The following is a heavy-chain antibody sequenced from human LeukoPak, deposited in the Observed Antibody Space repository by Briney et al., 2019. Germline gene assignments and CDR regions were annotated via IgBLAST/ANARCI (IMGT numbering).Heavy chain of an antibody. V-gene: IGHV3-66*04. Sequence: GGSLRLSCAASGFTVGSNHMSWVRQAPGKGLEWVSVIYSGGSTSYTDSVKGRFTISRDNSKNTLYLQMNSLRAEDTAVYYCARRELVRGAFDIWGQGTMVTVSS. D-gene: IGHD6-13*01. CDR2: IYSGGST. CDR1: GFTVGSNH. CDR3: ARRELVRGAFDI. J-gene: IGHJ3*02.